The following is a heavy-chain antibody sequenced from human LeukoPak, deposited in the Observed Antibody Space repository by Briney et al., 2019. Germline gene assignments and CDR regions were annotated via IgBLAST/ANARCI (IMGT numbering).Heavy chain of an antibody. CDR1: GFTFSNSG. D-gene: IGHD3-16*01. Sequence: PGGSLRLSCAASGFTFSNSGMHWARQAPGKGLEWVSFILYDGSNQYYADSVKGRFTISRDNSKNTLYLQMNSLRVEDTAVYYCAKRVDNTHYAFDYWGQGTLVTVSS. CDR3: AKRVDNTHYAFDY. V-gene: IGHV3-30*18. J-gene: IGHJ4*02. CDR2: ILYDGSNQ.